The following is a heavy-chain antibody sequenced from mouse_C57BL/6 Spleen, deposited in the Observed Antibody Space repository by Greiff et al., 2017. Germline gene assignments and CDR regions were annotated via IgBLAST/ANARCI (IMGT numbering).Heavy chain of an antibody. Sequence: QVQLQQPGAELVRPGSSVKLSCKASGYTFTSYWMHWVKQRPIQGLEWIGNIDPSDSETHYNQQFKDKATLTVDKSSSTAYMQLSSLTSEDSAVYYCAREWRRDGYYVEYFDVWGTGTTVTVSS. J-gene: IGHJ1*03. CDR3: AREWRRDGYYVEYFDV. CDR2: IDPSDSET. D-gene: IGHD2-3*01. V-gene: IGHV1-52*01. CDR1: GYTFTSYW.